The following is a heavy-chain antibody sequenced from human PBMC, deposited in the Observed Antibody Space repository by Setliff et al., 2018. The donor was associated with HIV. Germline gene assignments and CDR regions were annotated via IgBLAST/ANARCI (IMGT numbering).Heavy chain of an antibody. J-gene: IGHJ4*02. Sequence: PSETLSLTCTVSGGSISSGSYFWTWIRQPAGKGLEWIGHIYTSGSTNYNPSLKSRVTISVDTSKNQFSLKLNSVTAADTAVYYCARGSYYDYVWGNYRYTGFDYWGQGTLVTVSS. CDR1: GGSISSGSYF. CDR2: IYTSGST. CDR3: ARGSYYDYVWGNYRYTGFDY. D-gene: IGHD3-16*02. V-gene: IGHV4-61*09.